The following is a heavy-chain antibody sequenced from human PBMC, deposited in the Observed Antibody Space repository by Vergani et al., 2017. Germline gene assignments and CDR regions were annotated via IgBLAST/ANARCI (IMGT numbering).Heavy chain of an antibody. Sequence: EVQLVESGGGLVKRGGSLRLSCAASGFTFSSYWMSWVRQAPGKGLEWVANIKQDGSEKYYVDSVKGRFTISRDNAKNSLYLQMNSLRAEDTAVYYCARMDGGAATYYYYYMDVWGKGTTVTVSS. D-gene: IGHD2-15*01. CDR2: IKQDGSEK. CDR1: GFTFSSYW. V-gene: IGHV3-7*01. J-gene: IGHJ6*03. CDR3: ARMDGGAATYYYYYMDV.